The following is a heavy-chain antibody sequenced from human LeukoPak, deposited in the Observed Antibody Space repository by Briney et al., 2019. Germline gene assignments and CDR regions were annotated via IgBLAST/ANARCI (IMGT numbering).Heavy chain of an antibody. V-gene: IGHV4-31*03. D-gene: IGHD3-3*01. CDR1: GGSISSGGYY. CDR2: NT. J-gene: IGHJ2*01. Sequence: SQTLSLTCTVSGGSISSGGYYWSWIRQHPGKGLEWIGYNTYYNPSLKSRVTISVDTSKNQFSLKLSSVTAADTAVYYCARAILTPSGYVWYFDLWGRGTLVTVSS. CDR3: ARAILTPSGYVWYFDL.